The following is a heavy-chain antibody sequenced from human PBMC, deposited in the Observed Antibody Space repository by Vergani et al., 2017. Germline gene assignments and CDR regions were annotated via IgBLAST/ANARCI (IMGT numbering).Heavy chain of an antibody. CDR1: GGSFSGYY. V-gene: IGHV4-34*01. D-gene: IGHD3-10*01. CDR2: INHSRST. Sequence: QVQLQQWGAGLLKPSETLSLTCAVYGGSFSGYYWSWIRQPPGKGLEWIGEINHSRSTNYNPSLKSRVTISVDTSKKQFSLKLSSVTAADTAVYYCARGKXYYGSGKSCQMGGWFDPWGQGTLVAVSS. CDR3: ARGKXYYGSGKSCQMGGWFDP. J-gene: IGHJ5*02.